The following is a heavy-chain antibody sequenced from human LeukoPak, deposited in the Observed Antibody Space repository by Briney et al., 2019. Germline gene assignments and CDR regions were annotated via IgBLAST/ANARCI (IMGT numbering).Heavy chain of an antibody. CDR3: AKPLGVTMLGFDY. J-gene: IGHJ4*02. Sequence: GGSLRLSCAASGFTFSSYAMSWVRQAPGKGLEWVSAISGSGGSTYYADSVKGRFTISRDNSKNTLYLQLDSLKAEDTAVYYCAKPLGVTMLGFDYWGQGTLVTVSS. V-gene: IGHV3-23*01. CDR1: GFTFSSYA. D-gene: IGHD3-10*02. CDR2: ISGSGGST.